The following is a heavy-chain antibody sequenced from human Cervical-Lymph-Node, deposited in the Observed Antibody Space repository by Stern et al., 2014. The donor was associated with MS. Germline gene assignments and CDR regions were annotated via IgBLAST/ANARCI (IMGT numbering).Heavy chain of an antibody. CDR1: GFKFDDFA. V-gene: IGHV3-9*01. D-gene: IGHD3-16*01. J-gene: IGHJ5*02. CDR2: LGWNSEGR. Sequence: MQLVQSGGGMVQPGRSLRLSCEASGFKFDDFAMHWVRQAPGKGLAWVSGLGWNSEGRGYADSVKGRFTISRDNAKSSLYLQMNSLTAEDTALYYCAKADDYAAGIDAWGQGTLVVVSS. CDR3: AKADDYAAGIDA.